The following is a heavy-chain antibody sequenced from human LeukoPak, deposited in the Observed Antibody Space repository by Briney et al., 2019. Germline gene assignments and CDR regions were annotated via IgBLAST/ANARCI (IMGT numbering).Heavy chain of an antibody. V-gene: IGHV5-51*01. Sequence: GESLKISCEASGHTFSNHWLGWVRQMPGKGLEWMGIVNLGDSETHYSPSFQGQVTISLDKSINTAYLQWRSLKASGTAMYYCTRRPYSGSPNWYDPWGQGTLVTVSS. CDR1: GHTFSNHW. CDR3: TRRPYSGSPNWYDP. J-gene: IGHJ5*02. D-gene: IGHD1-26*01. CDR2: VNLGDSET.